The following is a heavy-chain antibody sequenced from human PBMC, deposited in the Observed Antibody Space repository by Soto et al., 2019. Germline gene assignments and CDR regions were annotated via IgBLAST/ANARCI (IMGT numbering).Heavy chain of an antibody. V-gene: IGHV1-8*01. Sequence: ASVKVSCKASGYTFTSYDINWVRQATGQGLEWMGWMNPNSGNTGYAQKFQGRVTMTRNTSISTAYMELSSLRSEDTAVYYCASSQGVYYGSGSYPPTLYYYYYYYMDCWGKGTTVTVSS. D-gene: IGHD3-10*01. CDR2: MNPNSGNT. J-gene: IGHJ6*03. CDR1: GYTFTSYD. CDR3: ASSQGVYYGSGSYPPTLYYYYYYYMDC.